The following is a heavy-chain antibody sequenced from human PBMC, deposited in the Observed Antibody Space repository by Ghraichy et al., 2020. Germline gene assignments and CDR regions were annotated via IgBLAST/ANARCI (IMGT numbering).Heavy chain of an antibody. Sequence: LSLTCAASGFTVSSNYMSWVRQAPGKGLEWVSVIYSGGSTYYADSVKGRFTISRDNSKNTLYLQMNSLRAEDTAVYYCARAGPLDPFDYWGQGTLVTVSS. D-gene: IGHD3-9*01. CDR1: GFTVSSNY. J-gene: IGHJ4*02. V-gene: IGHV3-53*01. CDR3: ARAGPLDPFDY. CDR2: IYSGGST.